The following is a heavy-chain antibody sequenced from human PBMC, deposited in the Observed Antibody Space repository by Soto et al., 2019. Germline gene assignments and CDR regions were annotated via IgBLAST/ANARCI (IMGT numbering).Heavy chain of an antibody. D-gene: IGHD2-2*01. CDR3: ARGLGYCSSTSCFPEGNWFDP. CDR2: INPNSGGT. J-gene: IGHJ5*02. V-gene: IGHV1-2*04. CDR1: GYTFTGYY. Sequence: ASVKVSCKASGYTFTGYYMHWVRQAPGQGLEWMGWINPNSGGTNYAQKFQGWVTMTRDTSISTAYMELSRLRSDDTAVYYCARGLGYCSSTSCFPEGNWFDPWGQGTLVTVSS.